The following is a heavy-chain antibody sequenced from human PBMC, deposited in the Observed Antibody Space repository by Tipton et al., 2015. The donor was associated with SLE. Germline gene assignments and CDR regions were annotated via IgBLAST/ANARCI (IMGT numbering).Heavy chain of an antibody. D-gene: IGHD5/OR15-5a*01. J-gene: IGHJ4*02. CDR3: ARGGVGVYDYFDY. CDR2: IHHSGST. CDR1: GGSISSGDYY. V-gene: IGHV4-31*03. Sequence: TLSLTCTVSGGSISSGDYYWNWIRQHPEKGLEWIGYIHHSGSTDYSPSLKSRLTMSLGTSKTPFSLRLTSVTAADAAVYYCARGGVGVYDYFDYWGQGTLVTGSS.